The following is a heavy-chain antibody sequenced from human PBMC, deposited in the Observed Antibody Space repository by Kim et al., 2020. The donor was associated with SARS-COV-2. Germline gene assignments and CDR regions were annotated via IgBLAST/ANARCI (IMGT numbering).Heavy chain of an antibody. V-gene: IGHV3-30*04. D-gene: IGHD2-21*02. J-gene: IGHJ3*02. CDR2: ISYDGSNK. CDR3: ARGGDIVVVTAIPDAFD. CDR1: GFTFSSYA. Sequence: GGSLRLSCAASGFTFSSYAMHWVRQAPGKGLEWVAVISYDGSNKYYADSVKGRFTISRDNSKNTLYLQMNSLRAEDTAVYYCARGGDIVVVTAIPDAFD.